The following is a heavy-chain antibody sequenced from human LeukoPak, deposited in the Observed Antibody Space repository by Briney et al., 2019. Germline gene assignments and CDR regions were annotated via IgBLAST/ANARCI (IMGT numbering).Heavy chain of an antibody. V-gene: IGHV4-30-4*01. D-gene: IGHD1-26*01. CDR2: IYYSGTT. Sequence: PSETLSLTCTVSGGSINSGDYYWSWLRQPPGKGLEWIGYIYYSGTTYYNPSLKSRVTISRDTSKTQFSLRLTSVTAADTAVYYCAREAGIVGAITQFCFDYWGQGTLVTVSS. J-gene: IGHJ4*02. CDR1: GGSINSGDYY. CDR3: AREAGIVGAITQFCFDY.